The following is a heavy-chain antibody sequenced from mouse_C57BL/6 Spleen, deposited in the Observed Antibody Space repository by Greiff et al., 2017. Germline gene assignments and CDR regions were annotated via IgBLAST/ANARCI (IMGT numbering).Heavy chain of an antibody. CDR2: ISSGSSTI. J-gene: IGHJ4*01. Sequence: VQLQQSGGGLVKPGGSLKLSCAASGFTFSDYGMHWVRQAPEKGLEWVAYISSGSSTIYYADTVKGRFTISRDNAKNTLFLQMTSLRSEDTAMYYCARMGGLYAMDYWGQGTSVTVSS. V-gene: IGHV5-17*01. CDR1: GFTFSDYG. CDR3: ARMGGLYAMDY.